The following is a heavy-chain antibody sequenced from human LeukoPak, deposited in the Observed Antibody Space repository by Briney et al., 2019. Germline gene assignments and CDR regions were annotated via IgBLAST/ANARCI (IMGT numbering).Heavy chain of an antibody. V-gene: IGHV1-2*06. CDR1: GYTFTGYY. D-gene: IGHD3-3*01. J-gene: IGHJ4*02. CDR2: INPHSGGT. CDR3: ATYFRRPGRPFDY. Sequence: ASVKVSCKASGYTFTGYYMHWVRQAPGQGLEWMGRINPHSGGTSYAQKLQGRVTMTEDTSTDTAYMELSSLRSEDTAVYYCATYFRRPGRPFDYWGQGTLVTVSS.